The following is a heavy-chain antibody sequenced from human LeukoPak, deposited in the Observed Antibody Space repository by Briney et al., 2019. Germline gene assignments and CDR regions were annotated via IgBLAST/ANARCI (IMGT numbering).Heavy chain of an antibody. D-gene: IGHD6-6*01. CDR1: GFTFSSYG. CDR3: AKDSWNVDIAARPPDY. V-gene: IGHV3-30*18. J-gene: IGHJ4*02. CDR2: ISYDGSNK. Sequence: PGGSLRLSCAASGFTFSSYGMHWVRQAPGKGLEWVAVISYDGSNKYYADSVKGRFTISRDNSKNTLYLQMNSLRAEDTAVYYCAKDSWNVDIAARPPDYWGQGTLVTVSS.